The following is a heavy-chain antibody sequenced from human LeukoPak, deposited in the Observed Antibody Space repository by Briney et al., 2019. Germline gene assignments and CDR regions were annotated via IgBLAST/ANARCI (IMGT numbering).Heavy chain of an antibody. CDR1: GFTFRNYW. Sequence: GGSLRLSCAPSGFTFRNYWMSWVRQAPGKGLEWVANINHDRSETYYLASVKGRFTISRDNAENSLYLQMSSLRAEDAAVYNCARIGASRSLDYWGQGTLVTGSS. J-gene: IGHJ4*02. CDR3: ARIGASRSLDY. CDR2: INHDRSET. V-gene: IGHV3-7*04.